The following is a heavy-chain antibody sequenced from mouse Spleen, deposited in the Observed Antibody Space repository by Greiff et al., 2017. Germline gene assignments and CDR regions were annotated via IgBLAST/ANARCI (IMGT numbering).Heavy chain of an antibody. D-gene: IGHD2-3*01. V-gene: IGHV5-9-2*01. CDR1: GFTFSSYG. Sequence: EVMLVESGGGLVKPGGSLKLSCAASGFTFSSYGMSWVRQTPEKRLEWVATISGGGSYTYYPDSVKGRFTISRDNAKNNLYLQMSSLRSEDTALYYCARRPDGYYFDYWGQGTTLTVSS. CDR3: ARRPDGYYFDY. CDR2: ISGGGSYT. J-gene: IGHJ2*01.